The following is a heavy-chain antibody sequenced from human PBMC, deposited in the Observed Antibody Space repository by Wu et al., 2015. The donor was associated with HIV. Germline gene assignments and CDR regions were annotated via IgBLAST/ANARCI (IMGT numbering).Heavy chain of an antibody. D-gene: IGHD3-10*01. V-gene: IGHV1-2*02. CDR2: INPNSGGT. Sequence: QVQLVQSGAEVKKPGASVKVSCKASGYSFTGYSIHWVRQAPGQGLEWMGWINPNSGGTNYAQKFQGRVTMTRDTAISIAYMELSRLRYDDTAVYYCARDPDPVRVGIIAGYYYGMDVWGQGTTVTVSS. CDR1: GYSFTGYS. J-gene: IGHJ6*02. CDR3: ARDPDPVRVGIIAGYYYGMDV.